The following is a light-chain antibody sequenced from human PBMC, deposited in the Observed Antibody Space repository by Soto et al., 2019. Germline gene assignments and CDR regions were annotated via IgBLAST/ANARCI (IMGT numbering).Light chain of an antibody. CDR3: QQYDNLPIT. CDR2: AAS. J-gene: IGKJ5*01. CDR1: QSISSY. Sequence: DIQMTQSPSSLSASVVDRVTITCRASQSISSYLNWYQQKPGKAPKLLIYAASSLQSGVPSRFSGSGSGTDFTFTISSLQPEDIATYYCQQYDNLPITFGQGTRLEIK. V-gene: IGKV1-33*01.